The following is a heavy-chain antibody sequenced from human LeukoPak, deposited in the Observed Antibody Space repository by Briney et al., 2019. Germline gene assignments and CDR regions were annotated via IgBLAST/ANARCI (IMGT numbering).Heavy chain of an antibody. CDR3: AKEGTWRLITMVRGTSDYFDY. V-gene: IGHV3-30*02. J-gene: IGHJ4*02. Sequence: GGSLRLSCAASGFTFSSYGMHWVRQAPGKGLEWVAFIRYDGSNKYYADSVKGRFTISRDNSKNTLYLQMNSLRAEDTAVYYCAKEGTWRLITMVRGTSDYFDYWGQGTLVTVSS. D-gene: IGHD3-10*01. CDR2: IRYDGSNK. CDR1: GFTFSSYG.